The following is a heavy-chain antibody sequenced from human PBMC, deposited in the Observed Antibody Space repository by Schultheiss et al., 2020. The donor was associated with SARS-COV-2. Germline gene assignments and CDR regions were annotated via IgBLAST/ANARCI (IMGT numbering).Heavy chain of an antibody. Sequence: GGSLRLSCAASGFTFSSYAMSWVRQAPGKGLEWVSAISGSGGSTYYADSVKGRFTISRDNSKNTAYLQMNSLRAEDTAVYYCASTSSVTDAFDIWGQGTMVTVSS. D-gene: IGHD6-6*01. CDR1: GFTFSSYA. CDR3: ASTSSVTDAFDI. CDR2: ISGSGGST. V-gene: IGHV3-23*01. J-gene: IGHJ3*02.